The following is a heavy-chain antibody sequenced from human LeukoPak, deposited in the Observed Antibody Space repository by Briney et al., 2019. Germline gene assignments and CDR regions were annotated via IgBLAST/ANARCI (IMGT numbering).Heavy chain of an antibody. V-gene: IGHV3-30-3*01. J-gene: IGHJ4*02. D-gene: IGHD6-13*01. CDR1: GFTFSSYA. CDR3: ARDTFGAAAGPTLDY. CDR2: ISYDGSNK. Sequence: GGSLRLSCAASGFTFSSYAMHWVRQAPGKGLEWVAVISYDGSNKYYADSVKGRFTISRDNSKNTLYPQMNSLRAEDTAVYYCARDTFGAAAGPTLDYWGQGALVTVSS.